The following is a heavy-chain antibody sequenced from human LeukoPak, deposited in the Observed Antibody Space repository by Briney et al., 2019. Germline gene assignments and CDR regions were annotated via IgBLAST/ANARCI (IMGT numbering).Heavy chain of an antibody. D-gene: IGHD4-23*01. CDR1: GGSISSSSYY. J-gene: IGHJ4*02. CDR3: ARDRATTVVDPFDY. Sequence: SETLSLTCTVSGGSISSSSYYWGWIRQPPGKGLEWIGSIYYSGSTYYNPSLKSRVTISVDTSKNQFSLKLSSVTAADTAVYYCARDRATTVVDPFDYWGQGTLVTVSS. V-gene: IGHV4-39*07. CDR2: IYYSGST.